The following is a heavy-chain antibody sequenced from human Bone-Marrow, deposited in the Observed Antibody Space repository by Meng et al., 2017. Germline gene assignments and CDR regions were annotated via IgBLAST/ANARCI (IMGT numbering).Heavy chain of an antibody. CDR1: GYTLTAYY. Sequence: ASVKVSCKASGYTLTAYYIHWVRQAPGQGLEWMGRINPNSGGTNYAQKFQGRVTMTRDTSISTAYMELSRLRSDDTAVYYCARKIAAATDLDYWGQGTLVTVSS. CDR3: ARKIAAATDLDY. D-gene: IGHD6-13*01. V-gene: IGHV1-2*06. J-gene: IGHJ4*02. CDR2: INPNSGGT.